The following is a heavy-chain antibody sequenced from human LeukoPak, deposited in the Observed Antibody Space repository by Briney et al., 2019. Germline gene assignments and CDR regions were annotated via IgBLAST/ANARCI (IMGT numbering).Heavy chain of an antibody. CDR1: GFTFSGYS. V-gene: IGHV3-21*01. J-gene: IGHJ4*02. D-gene: IGHD3-22*01. CDR3: AQTAHYYYDSSGYYSTKNFDY. Sequence: GGSLRLSCAASGFTFSGYSMTWVRQAPGKGLEWVSSISSDSSYIYYADSVKGRFTISRDDARNSLYLQLNSLRAEDTAVYYCAQTAHYYYDSSGYYSTKNFDYWGQGTLVTVSS. CDR2: ISSDSSYI.